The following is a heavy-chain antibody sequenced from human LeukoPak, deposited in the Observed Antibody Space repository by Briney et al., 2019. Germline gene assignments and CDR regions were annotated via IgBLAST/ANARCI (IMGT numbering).Heavy chain of an antibody. J-gene: IGHJ5*02. CDR3: ARGRYNWKGEGENWFDP. D-gene: IGHD1-20*01. V-gene: IGHV3-21*01. CDR1: GFTLSSYS. Sequence: PGGSLRLSCAASGFTLSSYSMSWVRQAPGKGLEWVSSISSSSSYTYYADSVKGRLTISRDNAKNSLYLQMNSLRAEDTALYYCARGRYNWKGEGENWFDPWSQGTLVTVSS. CDR2: ISSSSSYT.